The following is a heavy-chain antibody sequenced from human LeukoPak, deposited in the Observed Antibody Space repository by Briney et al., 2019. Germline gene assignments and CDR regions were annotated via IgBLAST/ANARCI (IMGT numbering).Heavy chain of an antibody. J-gene: IGHJ4*02. CDR1: GGSISSYY. Sequence: SETLSLTCTVSGGSISSYYWSWIRQPPGKGLEWIGYIYYSGSTYYNPSLKSRVTISVDTSKNQFSLKLSSVTAADTAVYYCASRGGTRNFDYWGQGTLVTVSS. D-gene: IGHD1-14*01. CDR3: ASRGGTRNFDY. CDR2: IYYSGST. V-gene: IGHV4-59*12.